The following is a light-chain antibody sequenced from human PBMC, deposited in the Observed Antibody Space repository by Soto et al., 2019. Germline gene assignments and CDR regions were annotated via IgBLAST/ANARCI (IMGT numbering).Light chain of an antibody. Sequence: EIVLTQSPGTLSLSPGERATLSCRASQSVGSRFLAWYQQKPGQAPRLLISAASSRATGIPDRFSGSGSGTDFTLIISSLEPEDFAVYYCQVYSGTPRYTFGPGTKVDIK. CDR1: QSVGSRF. CDR2: AAS. J-gene: IGKJ3*01. V-gene: IGKV3-20*01. CDR3: QVYSGTPRYT.